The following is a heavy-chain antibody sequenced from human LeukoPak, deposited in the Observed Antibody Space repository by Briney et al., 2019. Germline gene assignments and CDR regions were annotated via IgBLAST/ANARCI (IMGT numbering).Heavy chain of an antibody. CDR2: INHSGST. D-gene: IGHD6-13*01. J-gene: IGHJ1*01. Sequence: SETLSLTCAVYGGSFSGYYWSWIRQPPGKGLEWIGEINHSGSTNYNPSLKSRVTISVDTSKNQFSLKLSSVTAADTAVYYCARGHYLYSSIWYRISEYFQHWGKGTPVTVSS. CDR1: GGSFSGYY. CDR3: ARGHYLYSSIWYRISEYFQH. V-gene: IGHV4-34*01.